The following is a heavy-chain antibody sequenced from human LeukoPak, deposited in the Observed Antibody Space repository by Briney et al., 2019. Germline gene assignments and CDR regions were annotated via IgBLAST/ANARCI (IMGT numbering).Heavy chain of an antibody. CDR2: INAGNGNT. V-gene: IGHV1-3*01. J-gene: IGHJ4*02. D-gene: IGHD3-9*01. CDR1: GYTFTSYA. CDR3: ARDLIPTGLRYFDWLLSFGY. Sequence: ASAKVSCKASGYTFTSYAMHWVRQAPGQRLEWMGWINAGNGNTKYSQKFQGRVTITRDTSASTAYMELSSLRSEDTAVYYCARDLIPTGLRYFDWLLSFGYWGQGTLVTVSS.